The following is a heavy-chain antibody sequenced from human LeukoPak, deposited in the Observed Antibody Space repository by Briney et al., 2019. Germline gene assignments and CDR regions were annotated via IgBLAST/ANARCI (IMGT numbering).Heavy chain of an antibody. V-gene: IGHV4-59*01. J-gene: IGHJ2*01. CDR1: GGSISSYY. CDR2: IYYSGST. CDR3: AREQTRYFDL. Sequence: SETLSLTCTASGGSISSYYWSWIRQPPGKGLEWIGYIYYSGSTNYNPSLKSRVTISVDTSKNQFSLKLSSVTAADTAVYYCAREQTRYFDLWGRGTLVTVSS.